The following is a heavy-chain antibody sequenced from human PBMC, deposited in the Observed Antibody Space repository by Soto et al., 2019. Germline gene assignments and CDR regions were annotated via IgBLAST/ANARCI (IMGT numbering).Heavy chain of an antibody. CDR1: GFTLSNVG. V-gene: IGHV3-33*01. CDR2: IWYGGSTK. J-gene: IGHJ6*02. CDR3: ARDGHVIGGVRYGMDV. Sequence: QVQLVESGGGVVQPGGSLRLSCTASGFTLSNVGMHWVRQAPGKGLEWVAIIWYGGSTKVYGDSGKGRFTISRATSKNTLYLQMNNVIAADTDVYYCARDGHVIGGVRYGMDVWGQGTTVTVSS. D-gene: IGHD3-16*01.